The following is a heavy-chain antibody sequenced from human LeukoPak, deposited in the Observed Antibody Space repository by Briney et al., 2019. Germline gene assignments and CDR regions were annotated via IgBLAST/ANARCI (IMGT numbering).Heavy chain of an antibody. J-gene: IGHJ4*02. CDR1: GDSVSSKIAA. D-gene: IGHD3-10*01. CDR2: TYYRSKWYN. Sequence: SQTLSLTCAISGDSVSSKIAAWNWIRQSPSRGLEWLGRTYYRSKWYNDYAVSGRSRISINPDTSKNQFSLQLNSVTAADTAVYYCARWAVFYYYFDYWGQRTLVTVSS. CDR3: ARWAVFYYYFDY. V-gene: IGHV6-1*01.